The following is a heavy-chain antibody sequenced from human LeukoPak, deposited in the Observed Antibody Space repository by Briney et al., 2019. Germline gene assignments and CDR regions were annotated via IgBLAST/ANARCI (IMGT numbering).Heavy chain of an antibody. CDR2: ISYDGSNE. D-gene: IGHD6-13*01. CDR1: GFTFSSYV. J-gene: IGHJ4*02. Sequence: GGSLRLSCAASGFTFSSYVMHWVRQAPGKGLEWVAIISYDGSNEYYADSVKGRFTISRDNSKNTLYLQMNSLRAADTAVYYCARDPGIPAAGTVGYFDYWGQGTLVTVSS. V-gene: IGHV3-30*04. CDR3: ARDPGIPAAGTVGYFDY.